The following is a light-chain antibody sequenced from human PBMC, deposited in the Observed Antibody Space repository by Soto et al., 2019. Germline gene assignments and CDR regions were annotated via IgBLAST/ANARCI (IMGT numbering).Light chain of an antibody. J-gene: IGLJ1*01. CDR3: HVWDSSSDHYV. CDR1: NIGGKS. CDR2: DDS. V-gene: IGLV3-21*02. Sequence: YELTQPPSVSVAPGQTARITGGGNNIGGKSVHWYQQKPGQAPVLVVYDDSDRPSGIPDRFSGSNSGDTATLTIRRVEAGDEADYYCHVWDSSSDHYVFGTGTKLTVL.